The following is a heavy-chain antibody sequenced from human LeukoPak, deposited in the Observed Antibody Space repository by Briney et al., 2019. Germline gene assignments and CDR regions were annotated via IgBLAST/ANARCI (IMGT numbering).Heavy chain of an antibody. J-gene: IGHJ4*02. D-gene: IGHD6-13*01. CDR1: GGSISSYY. Sequence: SETLSLTCTVSGGSISSYYWSWIRQPPGKGLEWIGYIYYSGSTNYNPSLKSRVTISVDTSKNQFSLKLSSVTAADTAVYYCAIAAAGTELDYWGQGTLITVSS. V-gene: IGHV4-59*01. CDR3: AIAAAGTELDY. CDR2: IYYSGST.